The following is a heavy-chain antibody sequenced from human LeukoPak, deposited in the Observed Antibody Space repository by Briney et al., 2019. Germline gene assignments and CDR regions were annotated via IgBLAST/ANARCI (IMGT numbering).Heavy chain of an antibody. CDR3: ARAYDSSGYNDY. Sequence: SETLSLTCTVSGGSISSYYWSWIRQPPGKGLEWIGYIHYSGSTNYNPSLKSRVTISVDTSKNQFSLKLSSVTAADTAVYYCARAYDSSGYNDYWGQGTLVTVSS. V-gene: IGHV4-59*01. CDR1: GGSISSYY. J-gene: IGHJ4*02. CDR2: IHYSGST. D-gene: IGHD3-22*01.